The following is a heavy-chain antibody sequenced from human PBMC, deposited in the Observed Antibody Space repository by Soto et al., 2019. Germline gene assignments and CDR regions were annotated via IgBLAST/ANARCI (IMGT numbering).Heavy chain of an antibody. CDR2: IKGDGSEK. J-gene: IGHJ4*02. CDR3: AREGRGYCASTICPGI. CDR1: GFTFSGYW. V-gene: IGHV3-7*01. D-gene: IGHD2-2*01. Sequence: EVQLVESGGGLVQPGGSLRLSCAASGFTFSGYWMSWVRQAPGKGLEWVANIKGDGSEKYYVDSVKGRFTISRDNAKTSLLLEMTSLRAQDTSVYYWAREGRGYCASTICPGIWGQGNLGTVSS.